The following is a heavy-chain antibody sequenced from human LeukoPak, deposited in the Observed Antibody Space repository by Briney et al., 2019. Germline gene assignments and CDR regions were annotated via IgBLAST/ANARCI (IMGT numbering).Heavy chain of an antibody. CDR3: ARGPRTNAFSSSLGRWFDY. D-gene: IGHD6-13*01. V-gene: IGHV4-34*01. Sequence: SETLSLTCTVSGGSISSYYWSWIRQPPGKGLEWIGEINHGGSTNYNPSLKSRVTISVDTSKNQFSLKLSSVTAADTAVYYCARGPRTNAFSSSLGRWFDYWGQGTLVTVSS. CDR2: INHGGST. J-gene: IGHJ4*02. CDR1: GGSISSYY.